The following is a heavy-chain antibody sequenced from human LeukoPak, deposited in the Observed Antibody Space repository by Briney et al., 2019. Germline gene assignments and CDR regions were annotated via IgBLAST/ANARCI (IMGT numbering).Heavy chain of an antibody. Sequence: PSETLSLTCTVSAGSISSSSYYWGCIRHPPGKGLEWIGSIYYSGNTYYNPSLKNRVTISVDTSKNQFSLKLSSVTAADTAVYYCARSYSSGWYYFDYWGQGTLGTVSS. J-gene: IGHJ4*02. CDR3: ARSYSSGWYYFDY. V-gene: IGHV4-39*01. CDR2: IYYSGNT. CDR1: AGSISSSSYY. D-gene: IGHD6-19*01.